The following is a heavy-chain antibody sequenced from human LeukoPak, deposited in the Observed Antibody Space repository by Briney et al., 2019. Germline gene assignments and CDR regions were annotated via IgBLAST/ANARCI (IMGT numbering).Heavy chain of an antibody. CDR2: ISGSVSSTYSGGST. CDR1: GFTFSSDA. Sequence: GGSMRLSCAASGFTFSSDAMSWVRQPPGKGLEWVSTISGSVSSTYSGGSTYYADSVKGRFTISRDNSKNTLYLQMNSLRAEDTAIYYCAKDPWDCSSTSCPDYWGHGTLVTVSS. J-gene: IGHJ4*01. CDR3: AKDPWDCSSTSCPDY. V-gene: IGHV3-23*01. D-gene: IGHD2-2*01.